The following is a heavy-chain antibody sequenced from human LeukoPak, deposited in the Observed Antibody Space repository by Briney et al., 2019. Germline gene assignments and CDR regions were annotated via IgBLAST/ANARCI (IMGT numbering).Heavy chain of an antibody. CDR3: ARHNVCSSTSCFYYYYGMDV. D-gene: IGHD2-2*01. CDR1: GGSISSGGYY. Sequence: SQTLSLTCTVSGGSISSGGYYWSWIRQHPGKGLEWIGYIYYSGSTYYNPSLRSRVTISVDTSKNQFSLKLSSVTAADTAVYYCARHNVCSSTSCFYYYYGMDVWGQGTTVTVSS. V-gene: IGHV4-31*03. CDR2: IYYSGST. J-gene: IGHJ6*02.